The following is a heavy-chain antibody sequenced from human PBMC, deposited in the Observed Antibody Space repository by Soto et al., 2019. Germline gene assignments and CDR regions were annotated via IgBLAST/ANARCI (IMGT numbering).Heavy chain of an antibody. J-gene: IGHJ4*02. CDR1: GFTFSSYS. Sequence: GGSLRLSCAASGFTFSSYSMNWVRQAPGKGLEWVSSISSSSSYIYYADSVKGRFTISRDNAKNSLYLQMNSLRAEDTAVYYCARDSCTNGVCYSFDYWGQGTLVTVSS. V-gene: IGHV3-21*01. D-gene: IGHD2-8*01. CDR3: ARDSCTNGVCYSFDY. CDR2: ISSSSSYI.